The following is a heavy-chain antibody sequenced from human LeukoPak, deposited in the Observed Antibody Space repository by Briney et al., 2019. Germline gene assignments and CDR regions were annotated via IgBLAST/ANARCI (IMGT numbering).Heavy chain of an antibody. Sequence: GGSLRLSCAASGFTVSSHFMNWVRQAPGKGLEWVSVISSGGGTYYADSVRGRFVISRDNSKNTVYLQMNSLRAEDTAVYYCARYYNWNSLDYWGQGTLVTVSS. CDR1: GFTVSSHF. CDR2: ISSGGGT. V-gene: IGHV3-53*01. D-gene: IGHD1-20*01. J-gene: IGHJ4*02. CDR3: ARYYNWNSLDY.